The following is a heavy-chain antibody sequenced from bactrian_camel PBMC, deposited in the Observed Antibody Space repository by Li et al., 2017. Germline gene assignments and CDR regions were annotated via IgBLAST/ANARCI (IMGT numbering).Heavy chain of an antibody. J-gene: IGHJ4*01. V-gene: IGHV3S40*01. D-gene: IGHD7*01. Sequence: VQLVESGGGLVQPGGSLRLSCAASAFPFRNYDMMWVRQARGKGLEWVSRINNEGSNPEYADSVKGRFTISRDNAMHTVYLQMNYMKIEDTAVYYCATRPLWQTNYWGQGTQVTVS. CDR3: ATRPLWQTNY. CDR2: INNEGSNP. CDR1: AFPFRNYD.